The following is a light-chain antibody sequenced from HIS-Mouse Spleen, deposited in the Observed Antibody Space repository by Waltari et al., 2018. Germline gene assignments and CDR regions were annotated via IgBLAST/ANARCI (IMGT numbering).Light chain of an antibody. CDR3: QQYNSYSLT. CDR1: QSISSW. J-gene: IGKJ4*01. V-gene: IGKV1-5*03. Sequence: DIQMTQSPSTLSASVGDRVSITCRASQSISSWLAWYQQKPGKAPKLLIYKASSLESGVPSRFSGSGSGTEFTLTISSLQPDDFATYYCQQYNSYSLTFGGGTKVEIK. CDR2: KAS.